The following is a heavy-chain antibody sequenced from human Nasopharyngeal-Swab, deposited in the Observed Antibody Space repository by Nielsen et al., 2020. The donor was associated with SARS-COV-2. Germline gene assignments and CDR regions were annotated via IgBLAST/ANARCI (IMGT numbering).Heavy chain of an antibody. CDR3: ARSPRYYDSSGKLDY. D-gene: IGHD3-22*01. Sequence: ASLKVSGKASGYTFTSYAMHWVRQAPGQRLEWMGWINAVNGNTKYSQKFQGRVTITRDTSASTAYVELSSLRSEDTAVYYCARSPRYYDSSGKLDYWGQGTLVTVSS. V-gene: IGHV1-3*01. CDR2: INAVNGNT. J-gene: IGHJ4*02. CDR1: GYTFTSYA.